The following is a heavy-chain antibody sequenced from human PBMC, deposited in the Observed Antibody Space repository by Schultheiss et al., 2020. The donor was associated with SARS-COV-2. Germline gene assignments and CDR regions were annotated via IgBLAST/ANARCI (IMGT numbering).Heavy chain of an antibody. CDR3: AKIVIAIFDY. Sequence: GGSLRLSCAASGFTFSSYGMHWVRQTPGKGLEWVALISYDGSNTYYANSVKGRFTNSRDNSKNTLYLQMNSLRAEDTAVYYCAKIVIAIFDYWGQGTLVTVSS. D-gene: IGHD2-21*01. CDR1: GFTFSSYG. V-gene: IGHV3-30*18. CDR2: ISYDGSNT. J-gene: IGHJ4*02.